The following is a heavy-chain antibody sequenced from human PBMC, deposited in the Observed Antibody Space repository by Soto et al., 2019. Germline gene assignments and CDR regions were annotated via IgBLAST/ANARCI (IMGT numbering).Heavy chain of an antibody. V-gene: IGHV4-31*03. Sequence: QVQLQESGPGLVKPSQTLSLTCTVSGGSISSGGYYWSWIRQHPGKGLEWIGYIYYSGSTYYNPSLKSRVTISVDTSKNQFSLKLSYVTAADTAVYYCARSGSSSWNGPGANWFDPWGQGTLVTVSS. D-gene: IGHD6-13*01. CDR2: IYYSGST. CDR3: ARSGSSSWNGPGANWFDP. CDR1: GGSISSGGYY. J-gene: IGHJ5*02.